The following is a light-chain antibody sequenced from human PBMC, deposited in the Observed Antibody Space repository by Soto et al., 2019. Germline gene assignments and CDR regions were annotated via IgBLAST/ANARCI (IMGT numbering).Light chain of an antibody. CDR3: QQRSDWPWT. CDR2: DVS. Sequence: EKVMTQSPDTLSLSPGERATLSCRASQSVSSSYLAWYQQKPGQAPRLLVYDVSNRATGIPARFSGGGSGTDFTLTISNLEPEDFAVYYCQQRSDWPWTFGQGTKVDIK. CDR1: QSVSSSY. J-gene: IGKJ1*01. V-gene: IGKV3-11*01.